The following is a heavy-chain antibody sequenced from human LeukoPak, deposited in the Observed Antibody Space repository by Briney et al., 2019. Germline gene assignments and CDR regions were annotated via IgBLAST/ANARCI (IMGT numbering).Heavy chain of an antibody. V-gene: IGHV1-18*01. CDR3: ASKIYCGGDCYYFEY. J-gene: IGHJ4*02. D-gene: IGHD2-21*01. Sequence: ASVKVSCKASGYTFTSYGISWVRQAPGQGLEWMGWISAYNGNTNYAQKLQGRVTMTTDTSTSTAYMELRSLRSDDTAVYYCASKIYCGGDCYYFEYWGQGTLVTVSS. CDR1: GYTFTSYG. CDR2: ISAYNGNT.